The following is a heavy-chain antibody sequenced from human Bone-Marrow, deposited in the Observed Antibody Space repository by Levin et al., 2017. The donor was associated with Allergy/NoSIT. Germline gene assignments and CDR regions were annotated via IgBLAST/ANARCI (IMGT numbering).Heavy chain of an antibody. V-gene: IGHV3-48*03. Sequence: LSLTCAASGFTFSSYEMNWVRQAPGKGLEWVSYISSSGSTIYYADSVKGRFTISRDNAKNSLYLQMNSLRAEDTAVYYCARRAVAGQTLDYWGQGTLVTVSS. J-gene: IGHJ4*02. CDR1: GFTFSSYE. CDR2: ISSSGSTI. D-gene: IGHD6-19*01. CDR3: ARRAVAGQTLDY.